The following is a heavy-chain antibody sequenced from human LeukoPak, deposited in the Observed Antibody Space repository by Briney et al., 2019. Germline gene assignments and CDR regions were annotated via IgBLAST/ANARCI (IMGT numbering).Heavy chain of an antibody. Sequence: GGSLRLSCAASGFIFNNFGMSWVRQAPGKGLEWVSAIRSSGSSTYYADSVKGRFTISRDNSNNTVYLQMNSLRAEDTAVYYCTKDHFPTIVGSKAIGSWDYWDQGTLVTVSS. D-gene: IGHD1-26*01. CDR1: GFIFNNFG. CDR3: TKDHFPTIVGSKAIGSWDY. J-gene: IGHJ4*02. V-gene: IGHV3-23*01. CDR2: IRSSGSST.